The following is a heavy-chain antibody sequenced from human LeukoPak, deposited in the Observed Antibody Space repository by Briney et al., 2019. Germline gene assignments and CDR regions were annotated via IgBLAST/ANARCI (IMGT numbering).Heavy chain of an antibody. D-gene: IGHD6-13*01. Sequence: GGSLRLSCAASGFTFSDYYMSWVRQAPGKGLECVGRIRSKTDGGTTDYAAAVKGRFTISRDDSKNTLYLQMNSLKTDDTAVYYCTTIAPAGGGYDYWGQGTLVTVSS. J-gene: IGHJ4*02. CDR3: TTIAPAGGGYDY. V-gene: IGHV3-15*01. CDR1: GFTFSDYY. CDR2: IRSKTDGGTT.